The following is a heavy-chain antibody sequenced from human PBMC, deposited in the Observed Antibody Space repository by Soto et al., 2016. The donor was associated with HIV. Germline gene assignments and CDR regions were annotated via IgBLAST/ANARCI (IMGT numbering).Heavy chain of an antibody. V-gene: IGHV1-24*01. J-gene: IGHJ4*02. CDR1: GYTLTELS. CDR3: ATSGAYYDILTGYPLFDY. D-gene: IGHD3-9*01. Sequence: QVQLVQSGAEVKKPGASVKVSCKVSGYTLTELSMHWVRQAPGKGLEWMGGFDPEDGETIYAQKLQGRVTMTGDTSTDTAYMELSSLGSEDTAVYYCATSGAYYDILTGYPLFDYWGQGTLVTVSS. CDR2: FDPEDGET.